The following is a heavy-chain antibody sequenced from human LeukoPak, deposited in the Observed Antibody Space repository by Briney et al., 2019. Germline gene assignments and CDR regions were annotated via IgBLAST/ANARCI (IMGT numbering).Heavy chain of an antibody. V-gene: IGHV1-18*01. CDR1: GYTFTSYG. D-gene: IGHD1-1*01. J-gene: IGHJ6*02. CDR3: ARVGTTGTTYDYYYYYGMDV. CDR2: ISAYNGST. Sequence: VASVKVSCKASGYTFTSYGISWVRQAPGHGLEWMGWISAYNGSTNYAQKLQGRVTMTTDTSTSTAYMELRSLRSDDTAVYYCARVGTTGTTYDYYYYYGMDVWGQGTTVTVSS.